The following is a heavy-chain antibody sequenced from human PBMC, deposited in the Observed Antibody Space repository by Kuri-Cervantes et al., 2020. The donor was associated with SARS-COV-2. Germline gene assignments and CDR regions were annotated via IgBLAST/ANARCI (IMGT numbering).Heavy chain of an antibody. J-gene: IGHJ3*02. CDR3: ARVRGYSYGRDAFDI. CDR2: ISSSGSTI. V-gene: IGHV3-48*03. Sequence: LSLTCAASGFTFSSYEMNWVRQAPGKGLEWVSYISSSGSTIYYADSVKGRFTISRDNAKNSLYLQMNSLRAEDTAVYYCARVRGYSYGRDAFDIWGQGTMVTVSS. D-gene: IGHD5-18*01. CDR1: GFTFSSYE.